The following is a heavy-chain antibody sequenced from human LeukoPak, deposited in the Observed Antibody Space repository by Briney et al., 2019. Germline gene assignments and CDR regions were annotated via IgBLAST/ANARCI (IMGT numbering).Heavy chain of an antibody. Sequence: PSETLSLTCTVSGGSISSYYRSWIRQPPGKGLECIGYIYYSGSTNYNPSLKSRVTISVDTSKNQFPLKLSSVTAADTAVYYCARLWPPSFGTKKTYYLDYWAREP. D-gene: IGHD5-18*01. CDR2: IYYSGST. V-gene: IGHV4-59*08. J-gene: IGHJ4*02. CDR1: GGSISSYY. CDR3: ARLWPPSFGTKKTYYLDY.